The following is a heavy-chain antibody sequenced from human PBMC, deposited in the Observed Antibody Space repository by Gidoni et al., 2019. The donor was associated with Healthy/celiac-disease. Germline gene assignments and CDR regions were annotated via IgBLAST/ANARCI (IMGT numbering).Heavy chain of an antibody. D-gene: IGHD4-17*01. J-gene: IGHJ4*02. CDR2: INHSGST. CDR3: ASLYGDYPFDY. Sequence: QVQLQQWGAGLLKPSETLSLTCAVYGGSFSGYYWSWIRQPPGKGLEWIGEINHSGSTNYNPSLKSRVTISVDTSKNQFSLKLSSVTAADTAVYYCASLYGDYPFDYWGQGTLVTVSS. V-gene: IGHV4-34*01. CDR1: GGSFSGYY.